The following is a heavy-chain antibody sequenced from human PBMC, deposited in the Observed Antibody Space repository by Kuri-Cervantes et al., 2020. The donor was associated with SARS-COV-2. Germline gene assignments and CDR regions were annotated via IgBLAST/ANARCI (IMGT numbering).Heavy chain of an antibody. V-gene: IGHV1-2*04. Sequence: ASVKVSCKASGYTFTGYYMHWVRQAPGQGLEWMGWINPNSGGTNYAQKFQGWVTMTRDKSISTAYMELSRLRSYDTAVYYCARAGGFASFDYWGQGTLVTVSS. D-gene: IGHD1-26*01. CDR2: INPNSGGT. CDR3: ARAGGFASFDY. J-gene: IGHJ4*02. CDR1: GYTFTGYY.